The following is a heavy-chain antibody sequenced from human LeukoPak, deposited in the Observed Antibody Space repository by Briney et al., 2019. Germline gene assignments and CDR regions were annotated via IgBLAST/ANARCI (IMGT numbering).Heavy chain of an antibody. CDR1: GGSISSSSYY. CDR2: IYYSGST. J-gene: IGHJ3*02. D-gene: IGHD3-3*01. Sequence: SETLSLTCTVSGGSISSSSYYWGWIRQPPGKGLEWIGSIYYSGSTYYNPSLKSRVTISVDTSKNQFSLKLSSVTAADTAVYYCARRDHFWSGFAFDIWGQGTMVTVSS. V-gene: IGHV4-39*01. CDR3: ARRDHFWSGFAFDI.